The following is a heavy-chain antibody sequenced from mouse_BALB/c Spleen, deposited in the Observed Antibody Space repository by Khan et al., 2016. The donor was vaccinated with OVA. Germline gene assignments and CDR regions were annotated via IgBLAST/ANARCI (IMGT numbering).Heavy chain of an antibody. D-gene: IGHD1-1*01. CDR2: INPSTGYT. Sequence: QVRLQQSGAELAKPGASVKMSCKASGYTFINYWILWVKQRPGQGLEWIGYINPSTGYTEYNQNFKDKATLTADKSSSTAYMQLRSLTSEDSAVDYCARRGLRWDFDYWGQGTTLTVSS. V-gene: IGHV1-7*01. J-gene: IGHJ2*01. CDR3: ARRGLRWDFDY. CDR1: GYTFINYW.